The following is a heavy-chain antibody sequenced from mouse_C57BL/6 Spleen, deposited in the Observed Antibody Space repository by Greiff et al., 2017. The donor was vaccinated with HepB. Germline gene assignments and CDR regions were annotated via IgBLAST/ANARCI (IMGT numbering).Heavy chain of an antibody. CDR3: ARGGDGYYVDY. Sequence: EVMLVESGGGLVKPGGSLKLSCAASGFTFSSYAMSWVRQTPEKRLEWVATISDGGSYTYYPDNVKGRFTISRDNAKNNLYLQMSHLKSEDTAMYYCARGGDGYYVDYWGQGTTLTVSS. CDR1: GFTFSSYA. CDR2: ISDGGSYT. V-gene: IGHV5-4*03. J-gene: IGHJ2*01. D-gene: IGHD2-3*01.